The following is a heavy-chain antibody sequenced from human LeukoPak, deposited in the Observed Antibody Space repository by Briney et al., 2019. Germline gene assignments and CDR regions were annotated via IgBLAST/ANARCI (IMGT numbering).Heavy chain of an antibody. J-gene: IGHJ5*02. CDR1: GGTFGSYA. CDR2: IIPIFGTA. Sequence: GASVTVSFKASGGTFGSYANSWGRQAPGQGLEWMGMIIPIFGTANYAQKFQGRVTITTDKSTSTAFMELSSLRSEDTAVYYCASETAAPWGRWFDPWGQGTLVTVSS. D-gene: IGHD2-2*01. V-gene: IGHV1-69*05. CDR3: ASETAAPWGRWFDP.